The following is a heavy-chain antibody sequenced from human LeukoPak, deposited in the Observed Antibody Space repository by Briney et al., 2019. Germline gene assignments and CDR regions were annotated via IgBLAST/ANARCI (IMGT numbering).Heavy chain of an antibody. CDR2: IYSDGST. CDR1: GFTVSTNY. D-gene: IGHD3-3*01. V-gene: IGHV3-53*01. J-gene: IGHJ2*01. CDR3: ARYDFILISYFDL. Sequence: GGSLRLSFATSGFTVSTNYMSWVRQAPGKKLEWVSDIYSDGSTFYAGSVKGRFTISRDNSKNTLYLQMNSLRAEDTAVYHCARYDFILISYFDLWGRGTLVTVSS.